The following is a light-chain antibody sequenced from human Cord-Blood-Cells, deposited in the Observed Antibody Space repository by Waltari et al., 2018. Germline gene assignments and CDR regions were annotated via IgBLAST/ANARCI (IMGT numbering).Light chain of an antibody. CDR1: QSISSY. Sequence: DIQMTQSPSSLSASVGDRVTITCRASQSISSYLNWYQQKPGKAPKLLIYAASSLQSGVPSMFSGSGSGTDFTLTIRSLQPEDFATYYCQQSYSTPTFGQGTKVEIK. CDR3: QQSYSTPT. CDR2: AAS. J-gene: IGKJ1*01. V-gene: IGKV1-39*01.